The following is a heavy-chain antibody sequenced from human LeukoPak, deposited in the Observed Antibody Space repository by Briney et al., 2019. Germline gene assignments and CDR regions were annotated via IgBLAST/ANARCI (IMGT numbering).Heavy chain of an antibody. CDR3: ATGPRSFADY. Sequence: SETLSLTCTVSGGSISSYYWSWIRQPPGKGLEWIGYIYYSGSTNYNPSLKSRVTISVDTSKSQFSLKLSSVTAADTAVYYCATGPRSFADYWGQGTLVAVSS. V-gene: IGHV4-59*01. CDR1: GGSISSYY. CDR2: IYYSGST. D-gene: IGHD6-13*01. J-gene: IGHJ4*02.